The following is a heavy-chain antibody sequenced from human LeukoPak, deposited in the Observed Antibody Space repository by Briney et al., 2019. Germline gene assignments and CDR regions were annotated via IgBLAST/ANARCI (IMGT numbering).Heavy chain of an antibody. CDR2: ISYDGSNK. CDR1: GFTFSSYA. V-gene: IGHV3-30-3*01. J-gene: IGHJ3*02. Sequence: GGSLRLSCAAAGFTFSSYAMHWVRQAPGQGLEWVAVISYDGSNKCYADSVKGRFTISRDNSKNTLYLQMNSLRAEDTAVYYCAREPSYYDSSGYSSRWGAFDIWGQGTMVTVSS. CDR3: AREPSYYDSSGYSSRWGAFDI. D-gene: IGHD3-22*01.